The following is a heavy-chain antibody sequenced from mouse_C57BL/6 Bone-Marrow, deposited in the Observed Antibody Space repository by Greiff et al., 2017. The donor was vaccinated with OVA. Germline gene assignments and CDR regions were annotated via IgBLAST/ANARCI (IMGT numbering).Heavy chain of an antibody. CDR2: ISSGGDYI. V-gene: IGHV5-9-1*02. D-gene: IGHD2-12*01. J-gene: IGHJ3*01. CDR3: TRVGDYKGWFAY. CDR1: GFTFSSYA. Sequence: EVQRVESGEGLVKPGGSLKLSCAASGFTFSSYAMSWVRQTPEKRLEWVAYISSGGDYIYYADTVKGRFTISRDNARNTLYLQMSSLKSEDTAMYYCTRVGDYKGWFAYWGQGTLVTVSA.